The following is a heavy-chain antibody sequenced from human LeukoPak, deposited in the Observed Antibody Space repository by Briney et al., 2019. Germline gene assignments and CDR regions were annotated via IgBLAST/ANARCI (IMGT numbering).Heavy chain of an antibody. CDR1: GFPFSSYA. CDR2: ISGSGGST. J-gene: IGHJ5*02. D-gene: IGHD3-9*01. CDR3: AKSYDILTGLYYNWFDP. V-gene: IGHV3-23*01. Sequence: GGSLRLSCAASGFPFSSYAMSWVRQAPGKGLEWVSAISGSGGSTYYADSVKGRFTISRENSKNMLYLQMNSLRAEDTAVYYCAKSYDILTGLYYNWFDPWGQGTLVTVSS.